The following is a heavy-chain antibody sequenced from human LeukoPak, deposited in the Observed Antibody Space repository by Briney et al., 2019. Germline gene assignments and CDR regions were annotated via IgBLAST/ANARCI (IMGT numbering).Heavy chain of an antibody. J-gene: IGHJ4*02. Sequence: QPGGSLRLSCAASGFTFSSYEMNWVRQAPGKGLEWVSYISNSGSTIYYTDSVKGRFTISRDNAKNSLDLQMNSLRVEDTGIYYCVKVAKYYYGSETYYFFEHWGQGTPVTASS. CDR1: GFTFSSYE. V-gene: IGHV3-48*03. CDR3: VKVAKYYYGSETYYFFEH. D-gene: IGHD3-10*01. CDR2: ISNSGSTI.